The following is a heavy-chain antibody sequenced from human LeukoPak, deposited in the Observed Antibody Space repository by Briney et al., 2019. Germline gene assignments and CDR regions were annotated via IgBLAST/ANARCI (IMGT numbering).Heavy chain of an antibody. CDR1: GFILSSYG. CDR2: ISYDGSNK. CDR3: AKDSWDY. V-gene: IGHV3-30*18. J-gene: IGHJ4*02. Sequence: RGRSQRLLCAACGFILSSYGVHGVREARGKGLEWVAFISYDGSNKYYADSVKGRFTISRDNSKNTLYLQMNSLRAEDTAVYYCAKDSWDYWGQGTLVTVS.